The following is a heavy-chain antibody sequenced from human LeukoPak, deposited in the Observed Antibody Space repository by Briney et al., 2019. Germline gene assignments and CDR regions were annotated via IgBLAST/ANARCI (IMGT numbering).Heavy chain of an antibody. V-gene: IGHV3-21*01. CDR1: GFNFSGYS. CDR2: ISSGGSYI. Sequence: GGSVPHPCAASGFNFSGYSMNWVRQAPGKGLEWVSSISSGGSYIYYADSVKARFTIPRDNAKNSLYLQMNSLRAEDTAVYYCASSHYYGSGTFFSFDYWGQGTLVSVSS. CDR3: ASSHYYGSGTFFSFDY. D-gene: IGHD3-10*01. J-gene: IGHJ4*02.